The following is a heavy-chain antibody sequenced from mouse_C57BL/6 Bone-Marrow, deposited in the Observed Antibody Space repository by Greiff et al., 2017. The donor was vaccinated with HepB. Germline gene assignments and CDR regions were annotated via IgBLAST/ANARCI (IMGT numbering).Heavy chain of an antibody. J-gene: IGHJ2*01. CDR3: ARGYYGSFDY. V-gene: IGHV1-50*01. CDR1: GYTFTSYW. Sequence: QVQLQQPGAELVKPGASVKLSCKASGYTFTSYWMQWVKQRPGQGLEWIGEIDPSDSYTNYNQKFKGKATLTVDTSSSPAYMQLSSLTSEDSAVYYCARGYYGSFDYWGQGTTLTVSS. CDR2: IDPSDSYT. D-gene: IGHD1-1*01.